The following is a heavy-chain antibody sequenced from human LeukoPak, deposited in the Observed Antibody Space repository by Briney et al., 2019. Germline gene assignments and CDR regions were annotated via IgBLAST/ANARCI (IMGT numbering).Heavy chain of an antibody. D-gene: IGHD4-23*01. Sequence: ETLSLTCTVSGGSISSRSYYWGWIRQPPGKELEWIGSIYYSGETHYNPSLYSRVVMSVDTSNNHFSLKLTSVTAPDTAVYYCARTVGTHRFDYWGQGTLVTVSS. CDR2: IYYSGET. CDR3: ARTVGTHRFDY. CDR1: GGSISSRSYY. J-gene: IGHJ4*02. V-gene: IGHV4-39*02.